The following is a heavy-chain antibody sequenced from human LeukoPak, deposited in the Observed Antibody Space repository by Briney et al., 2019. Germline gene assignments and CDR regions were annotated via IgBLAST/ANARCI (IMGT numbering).Heavy chain of an antibody. V-gene: IGHV3-21*01. D-gene: IGHD3-22*01. CDR3: ARALGGNYYDSSGRIAY. CDR1: GFTFSSYS. Sequence: GGSLRLSCAASGFTFSSYSMNWVRQAPGKGLEWVSSISSSSSYIYYADSLKGRFTISRHNAKNSLYLQMNSLRAEDTAVYYCARALGGNYYDSSGRIAYWGQGTLVTVSS. J-gene: IGHJ4*02. CDR2: ISSSSSYI.